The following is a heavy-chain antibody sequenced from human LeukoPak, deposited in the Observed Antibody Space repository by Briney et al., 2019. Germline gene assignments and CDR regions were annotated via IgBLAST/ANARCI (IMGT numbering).Heavy chain of an antibody. V-gene: IGHV1-69*04. D-gene: IGHD1-20*01. CDR1: GGTFSSYG. CDR3: AREFKQSNWNDGHWFDP. CDR2: ISPIFEIA. J-gene: IGHJ5*02. Sequence: ASVKVSCKASGGTFSSYGISWVRQAPGQGLEWMGRISPIFEIANYAQKFQGRVTITADKSTSTAYMELSSLRSEDSAIYYYAREFKQSNWNDGHWFDPWGQGTLVTVSS.